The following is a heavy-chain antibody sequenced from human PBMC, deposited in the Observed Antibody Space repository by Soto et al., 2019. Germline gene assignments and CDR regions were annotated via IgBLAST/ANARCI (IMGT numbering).Heavy chain of an antibody. V-gene: IGHV4-34*01. J-gene: IGHJ5*02. D-gene: IGHD1-26*01. CDR2: INHSGST. CDR3: ARVPSSGSYYLSWFDP. Sequence: SETLSLTCAVYGGSFSGYYWSWIRQPPGKGLEWIGEINHSGSTNYNPSLKSRVTISVDKSKNQFSRKLSSVTAADTAVYYCARVPSSGSYYLSWFDPWGQGTLVTVSS. CDR1: GGSFSGYY.